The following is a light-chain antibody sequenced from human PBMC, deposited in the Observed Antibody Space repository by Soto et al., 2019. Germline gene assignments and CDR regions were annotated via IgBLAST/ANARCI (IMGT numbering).Light chain of an antibody. J-gene: IGKJ2*01. CDR1: QSVSSSY. CDR2: GAS. Sequence: EIVLTQSPGTLSLSPGERATLSCRASQSVSSSYLAWDQQKPGQAPRLLIYGASSRATGIPARFSGSGSGTDFTLTISRLEPEDFAVYYCQQYGSSPPYTFGQGTKLEIK. CDR3: QQYGSSPPYT. V-gene: IGKV3-20*01.